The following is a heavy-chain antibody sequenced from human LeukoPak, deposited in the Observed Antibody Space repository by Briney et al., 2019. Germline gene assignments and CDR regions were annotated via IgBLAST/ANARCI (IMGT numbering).Heavy chain of an antibody. CDR3: ASPYYYDSSGYGDAFDI. CDR2: IYHSGST. D-gene: IGHD3-22*01. CDR1: GYSISSGYY. V-gene: IGHV4-38-2*01. Sequence: SETLSLTCAVSGYSISSGYYWGWIRQPPGKGLEWIGNIYHSGSTYYNPSLKSRVTISVDTSKNQFSLKLSSVTAADTAVYYCASPYYYDSSGYGDAFDIWGQGTMVTVSS. J-gene: IGHJ3*02.